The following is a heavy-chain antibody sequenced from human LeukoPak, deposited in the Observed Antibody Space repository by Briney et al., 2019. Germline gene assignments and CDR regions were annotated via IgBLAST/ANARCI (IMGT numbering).Heavy chain of an antibody. CDR3: VGAPYYYASGTFSPFDY. V-gene: IGHV3-33*01. D-gene: IGHD3-10*01. CDR1: GFTFSSYG. CDR2: IWNDGSNK. Sequence: GGSLRLSCAASGFTFSSYGMHWVRQAPGKGLEWVAVIWNDGSNKYYADSVKGRFTISRDNSKNTLYLQMNTLRAEDTALYFCVGAPYYYASGTFSPFDYWGQGTLVTVSS. J-gene: IGHJ4*02.